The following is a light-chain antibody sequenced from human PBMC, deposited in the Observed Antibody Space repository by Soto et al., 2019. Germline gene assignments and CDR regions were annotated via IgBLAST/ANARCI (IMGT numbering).Light chain of an antibody. Sequence: QSVLTQPAPGSGTTRQTITISCTGTRSDVVYYSLVAWYQHRPCKATKVVIYDGSKRPAVVSDRFSGAKAGNTHTLAISGLQAEGEAYYYRCTYAGSNYCVFGGETKGTV. CDR3: CTYAGSNYCV. CDR2: DGS. J-gene: IGLJ1*01. V-gene: IGLV2-23*01. CDR1: RSDVVYYSL.